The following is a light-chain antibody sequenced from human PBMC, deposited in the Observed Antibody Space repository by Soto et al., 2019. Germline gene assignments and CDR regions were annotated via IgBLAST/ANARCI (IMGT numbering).Light chain of an antibody. CDR2: SAS. V-gene: IGKV1-39*01. CDR3: QQTYSLPRT. Sequence: DVQMTQSPSSLSASVGDSVTIACRASQTVSKFVNWYQKKPGKVPDLLIYSASTLYSGVPSRFSGSGPGTEFTLTISNLQPEDFATYYCQQTYSLPRTFAQGTKVDIK. CDR1: QTVSKF. J-gene: IGKJ1*01.